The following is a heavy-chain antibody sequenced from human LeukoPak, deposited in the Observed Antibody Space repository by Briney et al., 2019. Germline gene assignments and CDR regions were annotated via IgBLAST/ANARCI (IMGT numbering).Heavy chain of an antibody. CDR2: ISAYNGNT. CDR3: ARFKVVDTAMAPYY. D-gene: IGHD5-18*01. CDR1: GYTFTSYG. Sequence: ASVKVSCKASGYTFTSYGISWVRQAPGQGLEWMGWISAYNGNTNYAQKLQGRVTMTTDTSTSTAYMELRSLRSDDTAVYYCARFKVVDTAMAPYYWGQGTLVTVSS. J-gene: IGHJ4*02. V-gene: IGHV1-18*01.